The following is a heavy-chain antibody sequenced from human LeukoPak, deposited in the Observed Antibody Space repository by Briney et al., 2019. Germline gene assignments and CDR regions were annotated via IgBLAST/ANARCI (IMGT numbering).Heavy chain of an antibody. V-gene: IGHV1-24*01. CDR3: AAPRGTDSSGYYHDAFDI. CDR2: FDPEDGET. J-gene: IGHJ3*02. Sequence: ASVKVSCKVSGYTLTELSMHWVRQAPGKGLEWMGGFDPEDGETIYAQKFQGRVTMTEDTFTDTAYMELSSLRSEDTAVYYCAAPRGTDSSGYYHDAFDIWGQGTMVTVSS. D-gene: IGHD3-22*01. CDR1: GYTLTELS.